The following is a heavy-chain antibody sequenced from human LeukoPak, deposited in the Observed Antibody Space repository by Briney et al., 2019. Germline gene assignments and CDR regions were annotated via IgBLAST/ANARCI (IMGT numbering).Heavy chain of an antibody. J-gene: IGHJ4*02. CDR1: GFTFSGSA. CDR2: IRSKANSYAT. D-gene: IGHD4-17*01. V-gene: IGHV3-73*01. Sequence: PGGSLTLSCAASGFTFSGSAMHWVRQASGKGLEWVGRIRSKANSYATAYAASVKGSFTISRDDSKNTAYLQMNSLKTEDTAVYYCTSWGGDYGDFKDYWGQGTLATVSS. CDR3: TSWGGDYGDFKDY.